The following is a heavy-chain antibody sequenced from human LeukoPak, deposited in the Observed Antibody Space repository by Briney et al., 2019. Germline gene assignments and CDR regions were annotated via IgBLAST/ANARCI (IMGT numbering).Heavy chain of an antibody. J-gene: IGHJ4*02. CDR2: IYYSGST. CDR1: GGSISSGGYY. V-gene: IGHV4-31*03. D-gene: IGHD6-19*01. CDR3: ARGLAVAGYGDY. Sequence: SQTLSLTCTVSGGSISSGGYYWSWIRQHPGKGLEWNGYIYYSGSTYYNPSLKSRVTISVDTSKNQFSLKLSSVTAADTAVYYCARGLAVAGYGDYWGQGTLVTVSS.